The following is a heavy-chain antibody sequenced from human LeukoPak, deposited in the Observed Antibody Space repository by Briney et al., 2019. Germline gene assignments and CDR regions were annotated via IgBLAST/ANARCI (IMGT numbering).Heavy chain of an antibody. Sequence: GGSLRLSCAASEFTISSYWMSWVRQAPGKGLEWVANIKQDGSEKYYVDSVKGRFTFSRDNVKNSLYLQMNSLRAEDTAVYYCASAGTSYGDQFFDYWGQGTLVTVSS. J-gene: IGHJ4*02. CDR1: EFTISSYW. CDR2: IKQDGSEK. D-gene: IGHD4-17*01. V-gene: IGHV3-7*01. CDR3: ASAGTSYGDQFFDY.